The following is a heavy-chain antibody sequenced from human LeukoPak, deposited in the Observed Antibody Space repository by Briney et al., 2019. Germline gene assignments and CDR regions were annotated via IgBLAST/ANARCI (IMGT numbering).Heavy chain of an antibody. CDR1: GYIFSTYG. Sequence: ASVKVSCKASGYIFSTYGITWVRQAPGQGLEWMGWISAYNGNTNYAQKLQGRVTMTTDTSTSTAYMELRSLRSDDTAVYYCAREVATLNWFDPWGQGTLVTVSS. CDR2: ISAYNGNT. D-gene: IGHD5-12*01. CDR3: AREVATLNWFDP. J-gene: IGHJ5*02. V-gene: IGHV1-18*01.